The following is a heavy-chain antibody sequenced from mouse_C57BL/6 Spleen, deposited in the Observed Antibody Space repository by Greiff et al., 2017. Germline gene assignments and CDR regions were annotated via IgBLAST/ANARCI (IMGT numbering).Heavy chain of an antibody. CDR3: ARDITTVADY. Sequence: QVQLQQPGAELVRPGSSVKLSCKASGYTFTSYWMDWVKQRPGQGLEWIGNIYPSDSETHYNQKFKDKATLTVDKSSSTAYMQLSSLTSEDSAVDYCARDITTVADYWGQGTTLTVSS. V-gene: IGHV1-61*01. J-gene: IGHJ2*01. D-gene: IGHD1-1*01. CDR2: IYPSDSET. CDR1: GYTFTSYW.